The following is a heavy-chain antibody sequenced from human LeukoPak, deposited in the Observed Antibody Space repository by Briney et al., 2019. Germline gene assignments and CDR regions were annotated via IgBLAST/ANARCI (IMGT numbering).Heavy chain of an antibody. CDR2: IYYSGST. Sequence: SQTLSLTCTVSGGSISGGGYYWSWIRQHPGKGLEWIGYIYYSGSTYYNPSLKSRVTISVDTSKNQFSLKLSSVTAADTAVYYCARERLSSGYFDYWGQGTLVTVSS. J-gene: IGHJ4*02. V-gene: IGHV4-31*03. D-gene: IGHD3-22*01. CDR3: ARERLSSGYFDY. CDR1: GGSISGGGYY.